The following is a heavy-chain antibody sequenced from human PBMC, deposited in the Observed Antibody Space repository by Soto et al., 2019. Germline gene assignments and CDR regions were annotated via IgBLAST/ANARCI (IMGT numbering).Heavy chain of an antibody. CDR3: AKPMAAAGRSYYYYGVDV. J-gene: IGHJ6*02. D-gene: IGHD6-13*01. CDR2: ISGGGVST. CDR1: GLTFGSYA. V-gene: IGHV3-23*01. Sequence: EVQLLESGGGLVQPGGSLRLSCAASGLTFGSYAMTWVRKAPGKGLEWVSGISGGGVSTYYADTVKGRFTISRDNSKNTMYLQMSSLRVEDTAVYYCAKPMAAAGRSYYYYGVDVWGQGTTVTVSS.